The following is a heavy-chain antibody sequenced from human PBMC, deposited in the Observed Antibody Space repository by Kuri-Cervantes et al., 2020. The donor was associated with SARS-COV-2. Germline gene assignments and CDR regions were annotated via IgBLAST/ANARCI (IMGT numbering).Heavy chain of an antibody. CDR3: ARVGTLLWYFDL. CDR2: INAGNGNT. CDR1: GYTFTSYA. D-gene: IGHD3-10*01. Sequence: ASVKVSCKAPGYTFTSYAMHWVRQAPGQRLEWMGWINAGNGNTKYSQKFQGRVTITRDTSASTAYMELSSLRSEDTAVYYCARVGTLLWYFDLWGRGTLVTVSS. V-gene: IGHV1-3*01. J-gene: IGHJ2*01.